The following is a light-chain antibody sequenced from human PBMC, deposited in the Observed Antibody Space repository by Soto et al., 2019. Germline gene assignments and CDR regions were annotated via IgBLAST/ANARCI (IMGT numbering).Light chain of an antibody. CDR2: ASS. CDR1: QDVDNNF. Sequence: EIVLTQSPGTLSLSPGEAATLSCRASQDVDNNFLAWYQQRPGQAPMLLIYASSRRATGIPDRFSGSGSGTDFTLTISRVRPEDIAVYFCHQYYSSNTFGGGTKVEV. J-gene: IGKJ4*01. CDR3: HQYYSSNT. V-gene: IGKV3-20*01.